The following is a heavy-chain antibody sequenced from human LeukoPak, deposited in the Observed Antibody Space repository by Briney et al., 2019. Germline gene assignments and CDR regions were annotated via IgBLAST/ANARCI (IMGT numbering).Heavy chain of an antibody. CDR2: ISGSGGST. V-gene: IGHV3-23*01. Sequence: ETLSLTCTVSGGSISSGGYYWSWVRQAPGKGLEWVSAISGSGGSTYYADSVKGRFTISRDNSKNTLYLQMNSLRAEDTAVYYCAKDVGGYCSSTSCYTLAFDYWGQGTLVTVSS. CDR1: GGSISSGGYY. J-gene: IGHJ4*02. CDR3: AKDVGGYCSSTSCYTLAFDY. D-gene: IGHD2-2*02.